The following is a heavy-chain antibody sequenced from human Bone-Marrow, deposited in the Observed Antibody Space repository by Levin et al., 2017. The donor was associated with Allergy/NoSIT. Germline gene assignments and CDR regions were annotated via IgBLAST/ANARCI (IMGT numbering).Heavy chain of an antibody. CDR3: ARDLGATVVTPGGGYYYYYYGMDV. CDR2: ISYDGSNK. CDR1: GFTFSSYA. V-gene: IGHV3-30-3*01. Sequence: GESLKISCAASGFTFSSYAMHWVRQAPGKGLEWVAVISYDGSNKYYADSVKGRFTISRDNSKNTLYLQMNSLRAEDTAVYYCARDLGATVVTPGGGYYYYYYGMDVWGQGTTVTVSS. D-gene: IGHD4-23*01. J-gene: IGHJ6*02.